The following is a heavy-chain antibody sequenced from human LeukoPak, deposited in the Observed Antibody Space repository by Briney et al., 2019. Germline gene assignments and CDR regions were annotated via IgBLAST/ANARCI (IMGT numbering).Heavy chain of an antibody. J-gene: IGHJ4*02. Sequence: ASVRVSCKASGYPFSAHFLNWVRQAPGQGLEWMGIINPSGGSTSYAQKFQGRVTMTRDTSTSTVYMELSSLRSEDTAVYYCARGQEAFDYWGQGTLVTVSS. CDR1: GYPFSAHF. CDR3: ARGQEAFDY. CDR2: INPSGGST. V-gene: IGHV1-46*01.